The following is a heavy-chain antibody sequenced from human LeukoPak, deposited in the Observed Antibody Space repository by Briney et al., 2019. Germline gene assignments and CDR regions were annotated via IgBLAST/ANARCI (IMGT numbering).Heavy chain of an antibody. D-gene: IGHD6-13*01. V-gene: IGHV4-34*01. CDR2: INHHSGST. J-gene: IGHJ6*03. CDR3: ARGQVKQQLLPRTGSRNYYHYMDV. CDR1: GGSFSGYY. Sequence: SETLSLTCAVYGGSFSGYYWSWLRQPPGKGLEWGGEINHHSGSTNYNPSLKSRVTISLDTSKNQFSLKLSSVTAADTAVYYCARGQVKQQLLPRTGSRNYYHYMDVWGKGTTVTVSS.